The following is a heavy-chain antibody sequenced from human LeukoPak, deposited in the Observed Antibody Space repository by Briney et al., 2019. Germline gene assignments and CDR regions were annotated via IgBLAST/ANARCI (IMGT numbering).Heavy chain of an antibody. J-gene: IGHJ4*02. D-gene: IGHD1-26*01. CDR1: GYTFTGYY. Sequence: VASVKVSCKASGYTFTGYYMHWVRQAPGQGLEWMGWISADKTRYSQNFQGRVTFTRDTSANTAYMELTSLRSEDAAVYYCARDWGIVGSPLDFWGQGNLVTVSS. V-gene: IGHV1/OR15-3*02. CDR3: ARDWGIVGSPLDF. CDR2: ISADKT.